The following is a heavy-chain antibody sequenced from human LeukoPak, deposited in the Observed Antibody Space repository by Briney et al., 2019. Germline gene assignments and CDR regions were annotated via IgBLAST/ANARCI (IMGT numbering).Heavy chain of an antibody. CDR2: IYYSGST. CDR3: ARTYYSGSYFYYFDY. Sequence: SQTLSLTCTVSGGSISSGDYYWSWIRQPPGKGLEWIGYIYYSGSTYYNPSLKSRVTISVDTSKNQFSLKLSSVTAADTAVYYCARTYYSGSYFYYFDYWGQGTLVTVST. D-gene: IGHD1-26*01. J-gene: IGHJ4*02. V-gene: IGHV4-30-4*08. CDR1: GGSISSGDYY.